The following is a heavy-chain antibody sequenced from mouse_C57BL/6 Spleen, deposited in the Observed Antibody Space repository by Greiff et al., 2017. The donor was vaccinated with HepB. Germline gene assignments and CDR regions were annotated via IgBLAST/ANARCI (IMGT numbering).Heavy chain of an antibody. CDR3: ARRLSTMVEGGFAY. CDR2: INPNNGGT. Sequence: VQLQQSGPELVKPGASVKISCKASGYTFTDYYMNWVKQSHGKSLEWIGDINPNNGGTSYNQKFKGKATLTVDKSSSTAYMELRSLTSEDSAVYYCARRLSTMVEGGFAYWGQGTLVTVSA. D-gene: IGHD2-2*01. J-gene: IGHJ3*01. V-gene: IGHV1-26*01. CDR1: GYTFTDYY.